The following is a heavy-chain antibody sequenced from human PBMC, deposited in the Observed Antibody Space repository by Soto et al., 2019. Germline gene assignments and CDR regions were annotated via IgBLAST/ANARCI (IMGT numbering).Heavy chain of an antibody. D-gene: IGHD4-17*01. J-gene: IGHJ6*02. CDR1: GGSISSYY. CDR2: IYYSGST. Sequence: QVQLQESGPGLVKPSETLSLTCTVSGGSISSYYWSWIRQPPGKGLEWIGYIYYSGSTNYNPSLKSRVTISVDTSKNQFSPKLSSVTAADTAVYYCARANTGTTVTTVQAGYYYGMDVWGQGTTVTVSS. CDR3: ARANTGTTVTTVQAGYYYGMDV. V-gene: IGHV4-59*01.